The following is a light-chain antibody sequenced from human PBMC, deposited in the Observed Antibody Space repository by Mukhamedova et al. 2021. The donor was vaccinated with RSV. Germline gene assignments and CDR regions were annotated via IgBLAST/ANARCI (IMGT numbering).Light chain of an antibody. CDR2: QDK. V-gene: IGLV3-1*01. Sequence: GDKYAYWYQQKPGQSPVLVIYQDKKRPSGIPERFSGSNSGSTATLTISGTQAMAEADYHCQAWDSSTVVFGGGTKLTVL. CDR3: QAWDSSTVV. CDR1: GDKY. J-gene: IGLJ2*01.